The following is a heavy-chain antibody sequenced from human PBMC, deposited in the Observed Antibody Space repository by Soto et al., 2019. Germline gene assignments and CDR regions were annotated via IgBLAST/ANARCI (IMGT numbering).Heavy chain of an antibody. CDR3: ASYRDSRAGHFDI. Sequence: EVQLVESGGGLVKPGGSLRLSCTASGLTLTAAWMKWVRQAPGKGLEWVARLKSKTNGGKADYAAHERGRFTILRDDSKNMLHLHMNSLETEDTDVYDCASYRDSRAGHFDIWGLGTLVTVSS. CDR1: GLTLTAAW. J-gene: IGHJ1*01. CDR2: LKSKTNGGKA. V-gene: IGHV3-15*07. D-gene: IGHD3-22*01.